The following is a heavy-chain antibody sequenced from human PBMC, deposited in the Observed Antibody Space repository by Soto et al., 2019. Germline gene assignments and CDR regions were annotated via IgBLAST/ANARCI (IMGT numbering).Heavy chain of an antibody. J-gene: IGHJ6*02. CDR1: GYTFTSYG. V-gene: IGHV1-18*01. Sequence: ASVKVSCKASGYTFTSYGISWVRQAPGQGLEWMGWISAYNGNTNYAQKLQGRVTMTTDTSTSTAYMELRSLRSDDTAVYYCAREFPYCSSTSCYPPEFYYYYYGMDVWGQGTTVNVS. CDR3: AREFPYCSSTSCYPPEFYYYYYGMDV. D-gene: IGHD2-2*01. CDR2: ISAYNGNT.